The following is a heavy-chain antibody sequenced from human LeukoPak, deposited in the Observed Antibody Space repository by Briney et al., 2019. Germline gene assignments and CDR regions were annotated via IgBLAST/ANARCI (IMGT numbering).Heavy chain of an antibody. V-gene: IGHV3-21*01. CDR1: GFTLSSYS. CDR2: ITSSSSYI. Sequence: PGGSLRLSCAASGFTLSSYSMNWVRQAPGKGLEWVSSITSSSSYIYYADSVKGRFTISRDNAKNSLYLQMNSLRAEDTAVYYCARGPSGWYHNFDYWGQGTLVTVSS. CDR3: ARGPSGWYHNFDY. D-gene: IGHD6-19*01. J-gene: IGHJ4*02.